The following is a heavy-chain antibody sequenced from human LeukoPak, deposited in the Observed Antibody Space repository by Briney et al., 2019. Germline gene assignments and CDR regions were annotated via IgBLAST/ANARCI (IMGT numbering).Heavy chain of an antibody. CDR3: AKIKNDYGGNSGSHYYYYMDV. CDR1: GFTFSDYY. CDR2: ISSSGSTI. J-gene: IGHJ6*03. V-gene: IGHV3-11*01. Sequence: GGSLRLSCAASGFTFSDYYMSWIRQAPGKGLEWVSYISSSGSTIYYADSVKGRFTISRDNSKNTLYLQMNSLRAEDTAVYYCAKIKNDYGGNSGSHYYYYMDVWGKGTTVTVSS. D-gene: IGHD4-23*01.